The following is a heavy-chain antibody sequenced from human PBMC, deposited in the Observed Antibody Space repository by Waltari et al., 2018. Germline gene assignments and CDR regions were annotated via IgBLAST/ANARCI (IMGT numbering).Heavy chain of an antibody. Sequence: QVQLVQSGAEVKKPGSSVKVSCKASGGPFSSYAISWVRQAPGQGLEWMGGIIPIFGTANYAQKFQGRVTITTDESTSTAYMELSSLRSEDTAVYYCAEEHYDNRWFDPWGQGTLVTVSS. J-gene: IGHJ5*02. V-gene: IGHV1-69*05. CDR1: GGPFSSYA. D-gene: IGHD3-22*01. CDR3: AEEHYDNRWFDP. CDR2: IIPIFGTA.